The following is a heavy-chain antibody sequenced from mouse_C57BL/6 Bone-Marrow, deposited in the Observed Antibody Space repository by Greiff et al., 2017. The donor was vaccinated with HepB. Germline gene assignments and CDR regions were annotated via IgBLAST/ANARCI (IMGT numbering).Heavy chain of an antibody. CDR1: GFTFSSYG. CDR2: ISSGGSYT. Sequence: EVMLVESGGDLVKPGGSLKLSCAASGFTFSSYGMSWVRQTPDKRLEWVATISSGGSYTYYPDSVKGRFTISRDNAKNTLYLQMSSLKSEDTAMYYCARHREVVTTVVDFDYWGQGTTLTVSS. V-gene: IGHV5-6*01. D-gene: IGHD1-1*01. CDR3: ARHREVVTTVVDFDY. J-gene: IGHJ2*01.